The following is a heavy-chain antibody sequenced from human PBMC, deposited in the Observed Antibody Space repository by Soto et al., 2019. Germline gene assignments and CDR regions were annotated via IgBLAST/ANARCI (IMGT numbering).Heavy chain of an antibody. CDR1: GYTFTSYG. Sequence: QVQLVQSGAEVKKPGASVKVSCKASGYTFTSYGISWVRQAPGQGLEWMGWISAYNGNTNYAQKLQGRVTMTTDTSTSTAYLELRSLRSDDTAVYYCARAHYNYDFWSGYLDYYYYGMDVWGQGTTVTVSS. V-gene: IGHV1-18*01. CDR2: ISAYNGNT. J-gene: IGHJ6*02. D-gene: IGHD3-3*01. CDR3: ARAHYNYDFWSGYLDYYYYGMDV.